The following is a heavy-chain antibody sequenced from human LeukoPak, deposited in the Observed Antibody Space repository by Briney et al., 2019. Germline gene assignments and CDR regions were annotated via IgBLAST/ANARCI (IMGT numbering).Heavy chain of an antibody. CDR3: ARLITGTTTAFDI. Sequence: PSETLSLTCSVSGGSISGYYWTWIRQPAGKGLEWIGRVYTSGSTHYNPSLKTRLTMSVDTSKNQFSLKLSSVTAPDTAVYYCARLITGTTTAFDIWAQGTMVTVSS. CDR1: GGSISGYY. CDR2: VYTSGST. V-gene: IGHV4-4*07. D-gene: IGHD1-7*01. J-gene: IGHJ3*02.